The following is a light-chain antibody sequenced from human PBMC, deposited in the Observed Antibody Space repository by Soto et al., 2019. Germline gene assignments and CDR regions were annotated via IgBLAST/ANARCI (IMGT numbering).Light chain of an antibody. Sequence: QPVLTQSSSASAYLGSSVKLTCTLSSGHSSYIIAWHQQQPGKAPRYLMKLEGSGSYNKGSGVPDRFSGSSSGADRYLTISTLQFEDEADYYCETWDSNTRVFGGGTKLTVL. CDR3: ETWDSNTRV. V-gene: IGLV4-60*02. CDR2: LEGSGSY. J-gene: IGLJ3*02. CDR1: SGHSSYI.